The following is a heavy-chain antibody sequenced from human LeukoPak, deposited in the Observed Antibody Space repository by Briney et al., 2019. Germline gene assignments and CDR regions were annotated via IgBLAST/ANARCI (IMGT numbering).Heavy chain of an antibody. CDR2: ISYDGSNK. J-gene: IGHJ6*02. CDR3: AKDTAASYPYSFGMDV. Sequence: PGGALGLFCGASGFTFSSYGMHWVRQAPGKGLEGVAVISYDGSNKYYADSVKGRFTNSRDNAKNSLYLQMNRLRAEDTALYYCAKDTAASYPYSFGMDVWGQRTTVTAPS. D-gene: IGHD6-13*01. CDR1: GFTFSSYG. V-gene: IGHV3-30*18.